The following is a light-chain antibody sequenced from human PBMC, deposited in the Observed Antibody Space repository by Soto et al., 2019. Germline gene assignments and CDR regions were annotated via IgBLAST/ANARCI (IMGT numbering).Light chain of an antibody. CDR3: QQYGSSPWT. CDR2: GAS. CDR1: QSVSSSY. J-gene: IGKJ1*01. Sequence: EIVLTQSPGTLSLSPGERATLSCRASQSVSSSYLAWYQQKPGQAPRPLIYGASSRATGIPDRFSGSGSGTVFTLTISRLEPDDFAVYYCQQYGSSPWTFGQGTKVEIK. V-gene: IGKV3-20*01.